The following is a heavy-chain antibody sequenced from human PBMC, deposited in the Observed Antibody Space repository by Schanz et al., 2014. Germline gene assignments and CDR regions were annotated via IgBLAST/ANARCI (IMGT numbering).Heavy chain of an antibody. CDR1: GGSISSYY. D-gene: IGHD4-17*01. CDR2: IYHSGST. CDR3: ARSPGDFPGWFDS. Sequence: QLQLQESGPGLVKPSETLSLTCTVSGGSISSYYWSWIRQPPGKGLEWIGYIYHSGSTYYNPSLKSRVTISVDRSKNQFSLILNSVTAADTAVYYCARSPGDFPGWFDSWGQGTLVTVSS. J-gene: IGHJ5*01. V-gene: IGHV4-59*12.